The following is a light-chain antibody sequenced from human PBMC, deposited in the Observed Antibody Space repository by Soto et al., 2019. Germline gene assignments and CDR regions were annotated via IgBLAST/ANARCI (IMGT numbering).Light chain of an antibody. CDR1: QSVSSN. CDR3: QQLNKWPLT. CDR2: GAS. V-gene: IGKV3-15*01. J-gene: IGKJ4*01. Sequence: EIVMTQSPGTLSVSPGERAALSCRASQSVSSNLAWYQQKPGQAPRLLIYGASTRATGIPARFSGSGSGTEFPLSISSLQSEDFAVYYCQQLNKWPLTFGGGTRVEIK.